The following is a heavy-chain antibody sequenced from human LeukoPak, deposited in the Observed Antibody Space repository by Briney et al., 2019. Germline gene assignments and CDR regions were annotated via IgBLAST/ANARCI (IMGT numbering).Heavy chain of an antibody. D-gene: IGHD6-19*01. V-gene: IGHV1-18*01. CDR3: TGVSGPAGQWLINKY. CDR1: GYTFTSYG. J-gene: IGHJ4*02. Sequence: ASVKVSCKASGYTFTSYGISWVRQAPGQGLEWMGWISAYNGGTLYAQKFQGRVTMTTDTSKSTAYMELRSLRSDDTAIYYCTGVSGPAGQWLINKYWGQGTLVTVSS. CDR2: ISAYNGGT.